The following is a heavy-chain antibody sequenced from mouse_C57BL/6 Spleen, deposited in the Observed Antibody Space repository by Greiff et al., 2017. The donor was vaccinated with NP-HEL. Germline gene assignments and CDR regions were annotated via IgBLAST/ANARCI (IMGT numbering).Heavy chain of an antibody. V-gene: IGHV1-26*01. D-gene: IGHD2-3*01. CDR2: INPNNGGT. Sequence: EVQLQQSGPELVKPGASVKISCKASGYTFTDYYMNWVKQSHGKSLEWIGDINPNNGGTSYNQKFKGKATLTVDKSSSTAYMELRSLTSEDSAVYYCARYDGSLFDYWGQGTTLTVSS. CDR1: GYTFTDYY. J-gene: IGHJ2*01. CDR3: ARYDGSLFDY.